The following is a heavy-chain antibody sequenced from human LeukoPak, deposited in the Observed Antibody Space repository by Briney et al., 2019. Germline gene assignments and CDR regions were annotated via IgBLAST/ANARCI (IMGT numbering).Heavy chain of an antibody. CDR1: GFTFSSYA. CDR2: ISGSGGNT. V-gene: IGHV3-23*01. J-gene: IGHJ3*02. D-gene: IGHD3-10*01. CDR3: ARVPITMVRGVITYAFDI. Sequence: PGGSLRLSCAASGFTFSSYAMTWVRQAPGKGLEWVSGISGSGGNTYYADSVRGRLPISRDNSKNSLYLQMNSLRAEDTAVYYCARVPITMVRGVITYAFDIWGQGTMVTVSS.